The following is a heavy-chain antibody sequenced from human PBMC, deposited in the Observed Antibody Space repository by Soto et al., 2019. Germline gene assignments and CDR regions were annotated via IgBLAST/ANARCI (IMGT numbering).Heavy chain of an antibody. D-gene: IGHD3-3*01. CDR3: ARDSRFLEWLEYTPNWFDP. CDR2: ISSSGSTI. V-gene: IGHV3-48*03. CDR1: GFTFSSYE. J-gene: IGHJ5*02. Sequence: PGGSLRLSCAASGFTFSSYEMNWVRQAPGKGLEWVSYISSSGSTIYYADSVKGRFTISRDNAKNSLYLQMNSLRAEDTAVYYCARDSRFLEWLEYTPNWFDPWGQGTLVTVSS.